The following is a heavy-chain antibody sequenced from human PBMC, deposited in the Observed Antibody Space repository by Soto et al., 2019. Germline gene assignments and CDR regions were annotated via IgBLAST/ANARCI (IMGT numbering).Heavy chain of an antibody. V-gene: IGHV2-26*01. CDR2: IFSDDEK. CDR3: ARVSGGSPYYYAMDV. CDR1: GFSLDNNKLG. J-gene: IGHJ6*02. D-gene: IGHD2-15*01. Sequence: QVTLKESDPVLVKPTETLTLTCTVSGFSLDNNKLGVSWSRQPPGKALEWLANIFSDDEKSYSTSLKRRLTISQDTSKRQVVLKVNNLDPVDTATYYCARVSGGSPYYYAMDVWGQGNTVTVSS.